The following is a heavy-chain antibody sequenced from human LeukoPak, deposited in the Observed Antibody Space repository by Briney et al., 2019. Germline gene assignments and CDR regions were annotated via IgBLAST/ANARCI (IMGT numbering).Heavy chain of an antibody. J-gene: IGHJ4*02. CDR3: ATDPASYCTSSTCDFDY. CDR2: IKQDGTEK. V-gene: IGHV3-7*01. Sequence: GGSLRLSCAASGFTFSSYWMSWVRQAPGKGLEWVANIKQDGTEKYCVDSVRGRFSISRDNAQNSLYLQMNNLGAEDTAVYYCATDPASYCTSSTCDFDYWGQGTLVTVSS. D-gene: IGHD2-8*01. CDR1: GFTFSSYW.